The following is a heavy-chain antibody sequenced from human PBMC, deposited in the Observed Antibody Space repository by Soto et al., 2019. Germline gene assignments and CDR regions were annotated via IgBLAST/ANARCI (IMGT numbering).Heavy chain of an antibody. CDR3: ARDLGYYESDGYFDY. V-gene: IGHV3-11*01. J-gene: IGHJ4*02. Sequence: GGSLRLSCAASGFTFSGNYMSWIRQAPGKGLEWVSYISSSGSIIYYADSVKGRFTISRDNAKNSLYLQMNSLRAEDTAVYYCARDLGYYESDGYFDYWGQGALVTVSS. D-gene: IGHD3-22*01. CDR1: GFTFSGNY. CDR2: ISSSGSII.